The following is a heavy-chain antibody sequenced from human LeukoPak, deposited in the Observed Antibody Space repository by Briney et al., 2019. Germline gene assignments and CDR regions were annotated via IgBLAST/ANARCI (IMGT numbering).Heavy chain of an antibody. J-gene: IGHJ4*02. CDR3: ARYCNGVTCYSGYDY. CDR2: ISTNGGGT. CDR1: GFXFSSYA. Sequence: GGSLRLSCAASGFXFSSYAIHWVRQTPGKGREYVSAISTNGGGTYYANSVKGRFTISRDNSKNTLYLQMGSLRAEDMAVYFCARYCNGVTCYSGYDYWGQGTLVTVSS. V-gene: IGHV3-64*01. D-gene: IGHD2-15*01.